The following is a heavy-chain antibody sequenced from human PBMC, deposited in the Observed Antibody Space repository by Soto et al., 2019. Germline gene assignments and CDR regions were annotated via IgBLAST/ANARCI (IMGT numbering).Heavy chain of an antibody. V-gene: IGHV4-39*01. CDR3: ARHGVGEYYDSSGLDYYFDY. CDR2: VYYTGSA. Sequence: SETLSLTCSVSGDSTSNTNFYWAWIRQPPGKGLEWIGSVYYTGSAYYNPSLKSRLTISVDTANNQFSLKVNSVTAADTALYYCARHGVGEYYDSSGLDYYFDYWGQGTLVTVS. D-gene: IGHD3-22*01. J-gene: IGHJ4*02. CDR1: GDSTSNTNFY.